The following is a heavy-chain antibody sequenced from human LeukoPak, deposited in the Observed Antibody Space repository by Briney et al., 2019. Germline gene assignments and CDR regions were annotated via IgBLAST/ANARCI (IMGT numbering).Heavy chain of an antibody. J-gene: IGHJ4*02. CDR1: GFTFSSYA. Sequence: GGSLRLSCAASGFTFSSYAMSWVRQAPGKGLEWVSAISGSGGSTYCADSVKGRFTISRDNSKNTLYLQMNSLRAEDTAVYYCAKTFMITFGGVIVRSYFDYWGQGTLVTVSS. V-gene: IGHV3-23*01. CDR2: ISGSGGST. CDR3: AKTFMITFGGVIVRSYFDY. D-gene: IGHD3-16*02.